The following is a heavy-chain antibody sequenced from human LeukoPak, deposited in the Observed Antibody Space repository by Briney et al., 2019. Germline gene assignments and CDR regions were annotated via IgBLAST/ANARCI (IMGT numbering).Heavy chain of an antibody. CDR3: TRVLDRSYYFSWVPDY. Sequence: GRSLRLSCTTSGFTLGDYGLSWVRQAPRKGLEWVSFVRSKSYGGTKEYAASVKGRFTISRDDSTRIAYLQMNSLKTEDTAVYYCTRVLDRSYYFSWVPDYWGQGTLVTVSS. D-gene: IGHD1-26*01. CDR2: VRSKSYGGTK. CDR1: GFTLGDYG. J-gene: IGHJ4*02. V-gene: IGHV3-49*04.